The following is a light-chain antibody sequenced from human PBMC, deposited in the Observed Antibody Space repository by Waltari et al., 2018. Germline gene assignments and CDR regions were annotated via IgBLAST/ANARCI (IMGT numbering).Light chain of an antibody. CDR3: QVWDSSSDV. J-gene: IGLJ6*01. CDR1: NLGSKS. V-gene: IGLV3-21*04. CDR2: YDS. Sequence: SYVLTQPPSVSVAPGKTARITCGGNNLGSKSVHWYQQKPGQAPVLVIYYDSDRPSGIPERFSGSNSGNTATLTISRVEAGDEADYYCQVWDSSSDVFGSGTKVTVL.